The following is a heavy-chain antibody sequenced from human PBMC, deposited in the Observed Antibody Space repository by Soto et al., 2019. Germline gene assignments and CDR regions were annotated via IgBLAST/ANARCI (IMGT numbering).Heavy chain of an antibody. CDR1: GFTFTIHW. Sequence: GGSLGLSCATSGFTFTIHWMYWIRQTPGKGLVWVSRVSQSGSVTNYEDSVKGRFTISRDNAKNTVYLQMNSLRAEDTGEYYCVRGSDGWSVMDAWGQGTTVTGS. CDR3: VRGSDGWSVMDA. CDR2: VSQSGSVT. V-gene: IGHV3-74*01. D-gene: IGHD3-3*01. J-gene: IGHJ6*02.